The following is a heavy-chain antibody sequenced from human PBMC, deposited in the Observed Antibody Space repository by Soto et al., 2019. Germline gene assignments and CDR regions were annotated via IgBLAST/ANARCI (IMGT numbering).Heavy chain of an antibody. CDR2: ISYHGSDR. Sequence: QVQLVESAGGLVQPWRSLTLSCAASGFAFNSYGMHWVRQAPGQGLEWVAVISYHGSDRYYADSVKGRLTISRDNSKNTLYLQRNSVRAEDTAVYYCVKDRILTTVTTGGYWGHGTLVTVSS. J-gene: IGHJ4*01. V-gene: IGHV3-30*18. CDR3: VKDRILTTVTTGGY. D-gene: IGHD4-17*01. CDR1: GFAFNSYG.